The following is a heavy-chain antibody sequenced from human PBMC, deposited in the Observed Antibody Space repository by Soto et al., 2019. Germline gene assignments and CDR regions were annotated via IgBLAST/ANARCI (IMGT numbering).Heavy chain of an antibody. CDR1: GFTFSNAW. J-gene: IGHJ4*02. CDR2: IKSKTDGGTT. Sequence: GGSLRLSCAASGFTFSNAWMSWVRQAPGKGLEWVGRIKSKTDGGTTDYAAPVKGRFTISRDDSKNTLYLQMNSLKTEDTAVYYCTTHLVLWLPYYFDYWGQRTLVTVSS. CDR3: TTHLVLWLPYYFDY. V-gene: IGHV3-15*01. D-gene: IGHD3-10*01.